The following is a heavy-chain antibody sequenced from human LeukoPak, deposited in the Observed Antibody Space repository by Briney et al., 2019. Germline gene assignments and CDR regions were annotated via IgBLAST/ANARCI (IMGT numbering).Heavy chain of an antibody. CDR1: GFTFW. Sequence: PGGSLRLSCAASGFTFWMSWVRQAPGKGLEWVANIKQDGSEKYYVDSVKGRFTISRDNAKNSLYLQVNSLRAEDTAVYYCARNQRRLDYWGQGTLVTVSS. J-gene: IGHJ4*02. D-gene: IGHD1-14*01. V-gene: IGHV3-7*01. CDR2: IKQDGSEK. CDR3: ARNQRRLDY.